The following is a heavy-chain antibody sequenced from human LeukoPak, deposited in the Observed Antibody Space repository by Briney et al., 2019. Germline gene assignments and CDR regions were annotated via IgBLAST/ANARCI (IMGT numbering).Heavy chain of an antibody. Sequence: SVTVSCKASVGSFSNYAISWVRQAPGQGLEWMGGIIPLFGSPTYAQKFQGRVTITTDESTTTSYMELSSLRSDDTAVFYCARGERHIPIYYWGQGTLVTVSS. CDR3: ARGERHIPIYY. CDR2: IIPLFGSP. CDR1: VGSFSNYA. V-gene: IGHV1-69*05. J-gene: IGHJ4*02. D-gene: IGHD2-21*01.